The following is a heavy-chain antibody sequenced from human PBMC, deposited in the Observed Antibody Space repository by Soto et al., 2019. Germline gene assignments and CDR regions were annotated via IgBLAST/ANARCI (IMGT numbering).Heavy chain of an antibody. CDR3: ASGRVRWDAFDI. CDR2: IYHSGST. D-gene: IGHD1-26*01. Sequence: SETLSLTCAVSGGSISISNWWSCVRQPPGKGLEWIGEIYHSGSTNYNPSLKSRVTISVDKSRNQFSLKLSSVTAADTAVYYCASGRVRWDAFDIWGQGTMVTVSS. CDR1: GGSISISNW. V-gene: IGHV4-4*02. J-gene: IGHJ3*02.